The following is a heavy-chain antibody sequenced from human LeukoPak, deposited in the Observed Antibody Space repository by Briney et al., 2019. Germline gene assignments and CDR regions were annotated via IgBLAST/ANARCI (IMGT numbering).Heavy chain of an antibody. Sequence: SETLSLTCAVSGGSISSSNWWSWVRQPPGKGLEWIGEIYHSGSTNYNPSLKSRVTISVDKSKNQFSLKLSSVTAADTAVYYCARVGDYYDSSGYYYVGPFDIWGQGTMVTVSS. J-gene: IGHJ3*02. V-gene: IGHV4-4*02. D-gene: IGHD3-22*01. CDR3: ARVGDYYDSSGYYYVGPFDI. CDR2: IYHSGST. CDR1: GGSISSSNW.